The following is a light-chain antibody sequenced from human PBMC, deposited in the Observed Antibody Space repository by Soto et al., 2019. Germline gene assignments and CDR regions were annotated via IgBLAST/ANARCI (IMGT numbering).Light chain of an antibody. V-gene: IGKV1-39*01. CDR2: GAS. CDR1: QSIKNY. Sequence: DIQITQSPSSLSAAIGDRVTITCRASQSIKNYLNWYQHKPGAAPKLLIFGASNLESGVPSRFSGSGSGTEFTLSISSLQPEDFATYYCQQGYSTTPITFGQGTRRRLN. J-gene: IGKJ5*01. CDR3: QQGYSTTPIT.